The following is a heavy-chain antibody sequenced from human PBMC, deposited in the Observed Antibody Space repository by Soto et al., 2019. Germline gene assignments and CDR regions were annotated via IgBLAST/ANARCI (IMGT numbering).Heavy chain of an antibody. Sequence: PGGSLRLSCAASGFTVSSNDVSWVRQAPGKGLEWISNIYSAGNTYYADSVKGRFTISRDNSKNTLYLQMNSLGAEDTAVYYCARDFVVGGPTINYYYGMDVWGQGTTVTVSS. CDR3: ARDFVVGGPTINYYYGMDV. CDR2: IYSAGNT. D-gene: IGHD1-26*01. J-gene: IGHJ6*02. V-gene: IGHV3-66*01. CDR1: GFTVSSND.